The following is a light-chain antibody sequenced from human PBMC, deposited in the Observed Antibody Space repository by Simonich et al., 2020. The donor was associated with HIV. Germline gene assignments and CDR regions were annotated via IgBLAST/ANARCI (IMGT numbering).Light chain of an antibody. V-gene: IGLV3-21*03. J-gene: IGLJ3*02. CDR1: NIGKES. Sequence: SDVLTQPPSVSVAPGKTARITCGGKNIGKESVHWYQQKAGQAPGMVVYDDNDRPSGIPEGVYGSNSGNTATLSISRVEACDEADDYCQVWDSSSDHVVFGGGTKLTVL. CDR2: DDN. CDR3: QVWDSSSDHVV.